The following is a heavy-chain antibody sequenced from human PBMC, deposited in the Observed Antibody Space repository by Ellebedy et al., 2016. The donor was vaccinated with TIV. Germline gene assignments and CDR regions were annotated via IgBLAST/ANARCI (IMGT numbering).Heavy chain of an antibody. Sequence: AASVKVSCKASGYTFTSYYMHWVRQAPGQGLEWMGIINPSGGSTSYAQKLQGRVTMTRDTSTSTVYMELSSLRSEDTAVYYCARDRGEGIAAGILDYWGQGTLVTVSS. V-gene: IGHV1-46*04. J-gene: IGHJ4*02. CDR2: INPSGGST. D-gene: IGHD6-13*01. CDR1: GYTFTSYY. CDR3: ARDRGEGIAAGILDY.